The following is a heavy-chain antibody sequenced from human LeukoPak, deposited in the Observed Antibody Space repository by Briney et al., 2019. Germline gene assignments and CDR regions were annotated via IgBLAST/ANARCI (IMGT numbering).Heavy chain of an antibody. Sequence: GGSLRLSCAASGFTFSSYSMNWVRQAPGKGLDWVSSISSSSSYIYYADSVKGRFTISRDNAKNSLYLQMNSLRAEDTAVYYCARQEYFYYYYMDVWGKGTTVTVSS. J-gene: IGHJ6*03. CDR3: ARQEYFYYYYMDV. CDR1: GFTFSSYS. V-gene: IGHV3-21*01. CDR2: ISSSSSYI.